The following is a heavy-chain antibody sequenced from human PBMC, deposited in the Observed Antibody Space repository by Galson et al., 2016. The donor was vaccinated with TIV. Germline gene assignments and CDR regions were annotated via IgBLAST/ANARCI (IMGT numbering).Heavy chain of an antibody. CDR1: GYFISNGYY. CDR2: IYYSGTT. Sequence: LTCDVSGYFISNGYYWGWIRQPPGKGLEWIGSIYYSGTTYYNASLRSRVTISVDTSKNQFSLKLNSVIAADTAVYYCARHSVSDSSGWLPSLWGQGTLVAVSS. J-gene: IGHJ4*02. D-gene: IGHD6-19*01. CDR3: ARHSVSDSSGWLPSL. V-gene: IGHV4-38-2*01.